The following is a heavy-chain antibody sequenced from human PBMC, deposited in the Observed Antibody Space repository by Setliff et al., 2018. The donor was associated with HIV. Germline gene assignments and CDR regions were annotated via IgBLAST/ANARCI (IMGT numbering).Heavy chain of an antibody. CDR3: SRRIDDSGSFPYKNWFDT. CDR2: ISSSGNT. Sequence: PSETLSLTCTVSGGSISSTSYYWGWIRQPPGTGLEWIGSISSSGNTYYNPSLKSRVTTSVDTPKNQFSLKLNSVTGADTAVYSCSRRIDDSGSFPYKNWFDTWGQGSLVTVSS. J-gene: IGHJ5*02. V-gene: IGHV4-39*01. D-gene: IGHD3-10*01. CDR1: GGSISSTSYY.